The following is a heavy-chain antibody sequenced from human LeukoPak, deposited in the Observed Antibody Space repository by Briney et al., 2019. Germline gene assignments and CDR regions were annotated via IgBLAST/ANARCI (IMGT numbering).Heavy chain of an antibody. V-gene: IGHV4-4*08. Sequence: SGTLSLTCTVSGASISRYYWSWIRQPPGKGLEWIGYIYSSENTYYNPSLNSRVTISVDTSKNQFSLKLSSVTAADTAVYYCAREGSWYTALGDLAVDYWGQGTLVTVSS. CDR1: GASISRYY. D-gene: IGHD6-13*01. CDR2: IYSSENT. J-gene: IGHJ4*02. CDR3: AREGSWYTALGDLAVDY.